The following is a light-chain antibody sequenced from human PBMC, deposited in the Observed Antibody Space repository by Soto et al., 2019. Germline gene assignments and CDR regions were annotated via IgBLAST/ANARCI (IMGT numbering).Light chain of an antibody. CDR2: GAS. CDR1: QRVSSDD. CDR3: QHYDRSPPMFT. Sequence: ETVLTQSPGTLSLSPGERATLSSRASQRVSSDDLSWYQQKRGQAPRLLIYGASNRATGIPDRFSGSGSGTDFTLIISRLEPEDFAVYYCQHYDRSPPMFTFGQGTKLEIK. V-gene: IGKV3-20*01. J-gene: IGKJ2*01.